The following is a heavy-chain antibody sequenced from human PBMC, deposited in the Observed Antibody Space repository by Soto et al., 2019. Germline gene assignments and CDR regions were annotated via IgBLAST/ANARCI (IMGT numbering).Heavy chain of an antibody. CDR3: ARMYSSGYDAFDI. D-gene: IGHD6-19*01. J-gene: IGHJ3*02. Sequence: QLQLQESGPGLVKPSETLSLTCTVSGGSISSSSYYWGWIRQPPGKGLEWIGSIYYSGSTYYNPSLKCRVTISVDTSKNQFSLKLSSVTAADTAVYYCARMYSSGYDAFDIWGQGTKVTVP. CDR2: IYYSGST. CDR1: GGSISSSSYY. V-gene: IGHV4-39*01.